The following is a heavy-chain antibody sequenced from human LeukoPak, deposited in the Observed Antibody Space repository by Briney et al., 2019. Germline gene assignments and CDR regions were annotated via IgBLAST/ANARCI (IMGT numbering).Heavy chain of an antibody. CDR1: GFTFSSYA. V-gene: IGHV3-23*01. Sequence: PGGSLRLSCTASGFTFSSYAMSWVRQALGKGLEWVSAISGSGGSTYYADSVKGRFTISRDNSKNTLYLQMNSLRAEDTAVYYCAKLRDNVVVTAILDYWGQGTLVTVSS. J-gene: IGHJ4*02. CDR2: ISGSGGST. D-gene: IGHD2-21*02. CDR3: AKLRDNVVVTAILDY.